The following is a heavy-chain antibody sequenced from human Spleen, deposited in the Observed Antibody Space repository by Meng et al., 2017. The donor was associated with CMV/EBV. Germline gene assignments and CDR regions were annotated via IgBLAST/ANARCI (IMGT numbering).Heavy chain of an antibody. Sequence: GSLRLSCAVYGGSFSGYYWSWIRQPPGKGLEWIGEINHSGSTNYNPSLKSRVTISVDTSKNQFSLKLSSVTAADTAVYYCASQIAVTGTFTDYYYGMDVWGQGTTVTVSS. CDR1: GGSFSGYY. J-gene: IGHJ6*02. V-gene: IGHV4-34*01. CDR2: INHSGST. CDR3: ASQIAVTGTFTDYYYGMDV. D-gene: IGHD6-19*01.